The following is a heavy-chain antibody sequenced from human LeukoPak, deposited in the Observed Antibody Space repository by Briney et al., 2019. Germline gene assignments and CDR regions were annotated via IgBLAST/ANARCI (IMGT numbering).Heavy chain of an antibody. CDR1: GFTFSSYW. D-gene: IGHD3-10*02. J-gene: IGHJ4*02. V-gene: IGHV3-74*01. Sequence: GGSLRLFCAASGFTFSSYWMHWVRQAPGKGLVWVSRIDSDGSGTVYADSVMGRFPISRDNAKNTLYLQMNSLRAEDTAVYYCARGRNVFVSWGQGTLVTVSS. CDR3: ARGRNVFVS. CDR2: IDSDGSGT.